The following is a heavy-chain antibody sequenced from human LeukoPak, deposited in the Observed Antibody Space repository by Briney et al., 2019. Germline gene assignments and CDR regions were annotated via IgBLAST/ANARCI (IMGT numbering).Heavy chain of an antibody. J-gene: IGHJ4*02. V-gene: IGHV3-9*01. D-gene: IGHD5-12*01. CDR3: AKDYNGYDRGSCFDY. CDR1: GFTFDDYA. CDR2: INWNGANV. Sequence: TGGSLRLSCAASGFTFDDYAMHWVRQAPGKGLEWVSGINWNGANVGYADSVKGRFPISRDNAKNSLYLQMSSLRAEDTALYYCAKDYNGYDRGSCFDYWGQGTLVTVSS.